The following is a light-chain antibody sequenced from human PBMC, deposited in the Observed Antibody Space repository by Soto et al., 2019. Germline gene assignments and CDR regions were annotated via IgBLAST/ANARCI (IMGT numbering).Light chain of an antibody. V-gene: IGKV1-39*01. CDR2: AAS. Sequence: DIQMTQSPSSLSASVGDRVTITCRASQSISSYLNWYQQKPGKAPKLLIYAASSLQSGVPSRFSGSGSGTDFTLTISSLQPEDFATYYCQQSYSTPSFGPGTTGDIK. J-gene: IGKJ3*01. CDR3: QQSYSTPS. CDR1: QSISSY.